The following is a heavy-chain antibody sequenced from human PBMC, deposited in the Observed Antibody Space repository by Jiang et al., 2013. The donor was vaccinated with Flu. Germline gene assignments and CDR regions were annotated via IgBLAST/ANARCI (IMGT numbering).Heavy chain of an antibody. CDR3: AKALRGRWELLRERDDAFDI. D-gene: IGHD1-26*01. Sequence: QLVESGGGVVQPGRSLRLSCAASGFTFSSYGMHWVRQAPGKGLEWVAVISYDGSNKYYADSVKGRFTISRDNSKNTLYLQMNSLRAEDTAVYYCAKALRGRWELLRERDDAFDIWGQGTMVTVSS. CDR2: ISYDGSNK. J-gene: IGHJ3*02. V-gene: IGHV3-30*18. CDR1: GFTFSSYG.